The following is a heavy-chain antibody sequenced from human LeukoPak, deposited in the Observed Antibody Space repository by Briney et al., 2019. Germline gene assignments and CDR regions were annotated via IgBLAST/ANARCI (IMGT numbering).Heavy chain of an antibody. CDR1: GFTFNSYE. Sequence: GGSLRLSCAASGFTFNSYEMNWVRQAPGKGLEWVSYISSSGSTIYYADSVKGRFTISRDNAKNSLYLQMNSLRAEDTAVYYCARQSISGSSLSYFDYWGQGTLVNVSS. CDR2: ISSSGSTI. D-gene: IGHD3-22*01. J-gene: IGHJ4*02. V-gene: IGHV3-48*03. CDR3: ARQSISGSSLSYFDY.